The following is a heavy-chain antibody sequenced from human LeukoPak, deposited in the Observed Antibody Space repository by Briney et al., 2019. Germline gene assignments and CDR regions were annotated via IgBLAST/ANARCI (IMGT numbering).Heavy chain of an antibody. V-gene: IGHV3-53*01. CDR3: AKYRITMIVVGGAFDI. D-gene: IGHD3-22*01. J-gene: IGHJ3*02. Sequence: GGSLRLSCAASGFTVSSNYMSWVRQAPGKGLEWVSVIYSGGSTYYADSVKGRFTISRDNSKNTLYLQMNSLRAEDTAVYYCAKYRITMIVVGGAFDIWGQGTMVTVSS. CDR2: IYSGGST. CDR1: GFTVSSNY.